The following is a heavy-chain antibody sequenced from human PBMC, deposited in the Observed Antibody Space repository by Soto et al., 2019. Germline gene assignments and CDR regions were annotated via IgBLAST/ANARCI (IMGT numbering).Heavy chain of an antibody. CDR1: GFTFSDYA. CDR2: VSHDGRNT. CDR3: AKGGRQWLVTSDFNY. Sequence: VQLVESGGGVVQPGRSLRLSCAASGFTFSDYAMHWVRQAPGKGLEWVAVVSHDGRNTHYADSVKGRFTISRDSSKNTVALELTSLRAEDTAVYYCAKGGRQWLVTSDFNYWGQGALFTVSS. J-gene: IGHJ4*02. V-gene: IGHV3-30*18. D-gene: IGHD6-19*01.